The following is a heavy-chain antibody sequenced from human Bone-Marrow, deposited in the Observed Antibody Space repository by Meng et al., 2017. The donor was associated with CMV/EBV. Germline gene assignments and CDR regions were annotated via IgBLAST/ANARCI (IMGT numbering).Heavy chain of an antibody. CDR3: AKQNSSSSEDSYGMDV. Sequence: GESLKISCAASGFTFSSYAMHWVRHAPGKGLEWVSFIRYDGSNKYYADSVKGRFTISRDNSKNTLSLQMTSLRAEDTAVYFCAKQNSSSSEDSYGMDVWGQGTTVTVSS. CDR2: IRYDGSNK. CDR1: GFTFSSYA. D-gene: IGHD6-6*01. V-gene: IGHV3-30*02. J-gene: IGHJ6*02.